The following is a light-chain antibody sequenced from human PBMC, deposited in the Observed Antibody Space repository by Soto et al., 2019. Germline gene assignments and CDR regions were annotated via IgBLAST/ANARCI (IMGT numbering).Light chain of an antibody. V-gene: IGLV2-14*01. Sequence: QSALTQPASVSGSPGQSITISCTGISSDVGGYNYVSWYQQHPGKAPKLMIYEVSNRPSGVSNRFSGSKSGNTASLTISGLQAEDEDDYYCSSYSSTSTSVFGGGTKLTVL. CDR2: EVS. CDR3: SSYSSTSTSV. CDR1: SSDVGGYNY. J-gene: IGLJ3*02.